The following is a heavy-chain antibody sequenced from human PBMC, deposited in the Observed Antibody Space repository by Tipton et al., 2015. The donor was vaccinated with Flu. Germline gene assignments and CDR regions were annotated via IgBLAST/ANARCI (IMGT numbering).Heavy chain of an antibody. Sequence: SLRLSCTASGFTFGDYAMSWVRQAPGKGLEWVGFIRSKAYGGTTEYAASVKGRFTISRDDSKSTAYLQMNSLKTEDTAVYYCTRDLDYYDSSGPSLWGQGTLVTVSS. V-gene: IGHV3-49*04. CDR3: TRDLDYYDSSGPSL. J-gene: IGHJ4*02. D-gene: IGHD3-22*01. CDR1: GFTFGDYA. CDR2: IRSKAYGGTT.